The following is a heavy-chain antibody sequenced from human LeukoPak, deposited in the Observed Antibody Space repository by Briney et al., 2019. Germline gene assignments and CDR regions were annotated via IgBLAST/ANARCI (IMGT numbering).Heavy chain of an antibody. D-gene: IGHD2-8*01. CDR1: GFNCRTYS. V-gene: IGHV3-23*01. J-gene: IGHJ4*02. CDR3: AKLPIMLALNRIEF. Sequence: GGSLRLSCATSGFNCRTYSMCWIRQAPGKGLEWVAGISGSAYTTHYAGSVKGRFTISRDNSKNTLFLQMDSLRVEDTAVYYCAKLPIMLALNRIEFWRQGSLVTVTS. CDR2: ISGSAYTT.